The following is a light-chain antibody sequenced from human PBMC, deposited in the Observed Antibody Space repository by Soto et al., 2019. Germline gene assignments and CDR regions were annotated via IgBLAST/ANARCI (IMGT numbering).Light chain of an antibody. J-gene: IGKJ2*01. CDR2: RAS. CDR1: QSVSNT. CDR3: QHYDNWPYT. V-gene: IGKV3-15*01. Sequence: EIVMTQSPATLSVSPGGRATLSCRASQSVSNTLAWYQQKPGQAPRLLIYRASIRATGIPARFSGGGSGTEFTLTISSLQSEDFAVYYCQHYDNWPYTFGQGTKLEIK.